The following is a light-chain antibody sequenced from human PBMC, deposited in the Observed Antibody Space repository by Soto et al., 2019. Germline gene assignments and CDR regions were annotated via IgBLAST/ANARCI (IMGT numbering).Light chain of an antibody. Sequence: DIQMTPSPSSLSASVGDTVTITCRASQSTDRYLNWYQWKPGKAPKLLVYAASSLQSGVPSRFSGSGSGTDFSLTLCSLQPDDFAAYYCQQAYSTPYPFSQGTKLVLK. V-gene: IGKV1-39*01. CDR3: QQAYSTPYP. CDR1: QSTDRY. CDR2: AAS. J-gene: IGKJ2*01.